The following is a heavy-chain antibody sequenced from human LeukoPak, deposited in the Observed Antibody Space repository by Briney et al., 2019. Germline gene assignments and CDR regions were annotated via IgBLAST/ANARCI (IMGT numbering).Heavy chain of an antibody. Sequence: PSETLSLTCAVYGGSFSGYYWSWIRQPAGKGLEWIGRIHTSGSTNYNPSLKSRVTMSVDTSKNQFSLKLSSVTAADTAVYYCAREEALGSGSFDYWGQGTLVTVSS. J-gene: IGHJ4*02. V-gene: IGHV4-4*07. CDR2: IHTSGST. CDR3: AREEALGSGSFDY. CDR1: GGSFSGYY. D-gene: IGHD1-26*01.